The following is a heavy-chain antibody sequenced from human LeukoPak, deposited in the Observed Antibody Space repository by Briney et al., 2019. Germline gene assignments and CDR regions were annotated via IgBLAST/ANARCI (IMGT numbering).Heavy chain of an antibody. J-gene: IGHJ4*02. Sequence: PGGSLRLSCAASGLTFSSYGMSWVRQAPGQGLEWVSSISASGDSTYNADSVKGRFSISRDNSKNTLYLQMNSLRAEDTALYYCAKIYCRSTSCHFDYWGQGTLVTVSS. CDR2: ISASGDST. D-gene: IGHD2-2*01. V-gene: IGHV3-23*01. CDR1: GLTFSSYG. CDR3: AKIYCRSTSCHFDY.